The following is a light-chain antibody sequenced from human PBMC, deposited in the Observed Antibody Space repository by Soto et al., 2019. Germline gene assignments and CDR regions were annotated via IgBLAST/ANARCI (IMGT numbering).Light chain of an antibody. Sequence: EIVLTQSPATLSVSPGERATLSCRVSQSVRSNLAWYQHKPGQAPRLLIYGASTRATGIPARFSGSGSGTEFTLTISSLQSEDFAVYYCQHYNNWPPWTLGQGTKVEIK. CDR1: QSVRSN. V-gene: IGKV3-15*01. J-gene: IGKJ1*01. CDR2: GAS. CDR3: QHYNNWPPWT.